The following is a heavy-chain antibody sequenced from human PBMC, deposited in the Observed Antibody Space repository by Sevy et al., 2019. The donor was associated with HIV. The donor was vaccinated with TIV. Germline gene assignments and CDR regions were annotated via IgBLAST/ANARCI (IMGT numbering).Heavy chain of an antibody. V-gene: IGHV3-23*01. CDR2: ISGSGGST. D-gene: IGHD1-26*01. CDR1: GFTFSSYD. Sequence: GGSLRLSCAASGFTFSSYDMSWVRQAPGKGLEWVSAISGSGGSTYYADSVKGRFTISRDNSKNTLYLQMNSLRAEDTAVYYCAKTYSGSYVVYWGQGTLVTVSS. CDR3: AKTYSGSYVVY. J-gene: IGHJ4*02.